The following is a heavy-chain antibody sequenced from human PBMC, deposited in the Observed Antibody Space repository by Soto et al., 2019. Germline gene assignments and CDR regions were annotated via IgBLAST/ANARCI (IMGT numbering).Heavy chain of an antibody. V-gene: IGHV3-7*01. Sequence: GGSLRLSCAASGFAFSNSWMSWVRQAPGKGLEWVANMKEDGTEIWYMDSVKGRFTISRDNAKNMVYLQMNTLRTEDTAVYYCARGGFHHGFDIWGQGTMVTVSS. CDR3: ARGGFHHGFDI. J-gene: IGHJ3*02. CDR2: MKEDGTEI. CDR1: GFAFSNSW.